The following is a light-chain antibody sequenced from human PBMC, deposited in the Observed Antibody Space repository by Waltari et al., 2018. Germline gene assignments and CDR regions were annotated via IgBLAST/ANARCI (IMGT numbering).Light chain of an antibody. CDR2: RAS. Sequence: EVVVTQSPDTLSLSPGETATLSCRASQNVYTNIGWYQQKPGQPPRLLIYRASSRDTGVPARFSGSGSGTEFTLTINSLQSEDLAIYYCQQDNNWRTTFGQGTRVEI. V-gene: IGKV3-15*01. J-gene: IGKJ1*01. CDR1: QNVYTN. CDR3: QQDNNWRTT.